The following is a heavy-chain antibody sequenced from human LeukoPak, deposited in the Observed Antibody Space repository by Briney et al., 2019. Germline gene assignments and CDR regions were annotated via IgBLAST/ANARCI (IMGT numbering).Heavy chain of an antibody. V-gene: IGHV3-64D*06. J-gene: IGHJ4*02. CDR2: ISSYGDKT. CDR1: GFTFSSYA. D-gene: IGHD6-13*01. Sequence: GGSLRLSCSASGFTFSSYAMHWVRQAPGMGPEYVSVISSYGDKTYYADSVKGRFTISRDNSKNTVSLQMSSLRPEDTAVYYCVKDLYKGDTSTWYYFDYWGQGTLVTVSS. CDR3: VKDLYKGDTSTWYYFDY.